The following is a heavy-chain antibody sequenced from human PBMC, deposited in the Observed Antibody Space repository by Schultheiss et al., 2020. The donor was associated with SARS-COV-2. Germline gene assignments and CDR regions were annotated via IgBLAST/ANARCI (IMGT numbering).Heavy chain of an antibody. V-gene: IGHV1-18*01. Sequence: ASVKVSCKASGYTFTSYDINWVRQATGQGLEWMGWISAYNGNTNYAQKLQGRVTMTTDTSTSTAYMELRSLRSDDTAVYYCARDLERLDYDSRPDYYYGMDVWGQGTTVTVSS. CDR2: ISAYNGNT. J-gene: IGHJ6*02. CDR3: ARDLERLDYDSRPDYYYGMDV. D-gene: IGHD3-22*01. CDR1: GYTFTSYD.